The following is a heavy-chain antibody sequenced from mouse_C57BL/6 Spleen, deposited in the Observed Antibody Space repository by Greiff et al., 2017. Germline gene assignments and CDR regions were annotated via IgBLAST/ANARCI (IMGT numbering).Heavy chain of an antibody. J-gene: IGHJ3*01. CDR3: ARPYSNYEAWFAY. V-gene: IGHV1-80*01. D-gene: IGHD2-5*01. CDR1: GYAFSSYW. CDR2: IYPGDGDT. Sequence: QVQLQQSGAELVKPGASVKISCKASGYAFSSYWMNWVKQRPGKGLEWIGQIYPGDGDTNYNGKFKGKATLTADKSSSTAYMQLSSLTSEDSAVYFCARPYSNYEAWFAYWGQGTLVTVSA.